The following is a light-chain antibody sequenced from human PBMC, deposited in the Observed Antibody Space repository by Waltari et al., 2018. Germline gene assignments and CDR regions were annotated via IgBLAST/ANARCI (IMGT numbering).Light chain of an antibody. J-gene: IGLJ3*02. V-gene: IGLV4-69*01. CDR2: VNSDGSH. Sequence: LGASVKLTCTLSSGHSSNVIAWLQQQPEKGPRYLMTVNSDGSHSKGDEIPDRFSGSSSGAERYLTISNLQSEDEADYYCQTGGHGTWVFGGGTKLTVL. CDR1: SGHSSNV. CDR3: QTGGHGTWV.